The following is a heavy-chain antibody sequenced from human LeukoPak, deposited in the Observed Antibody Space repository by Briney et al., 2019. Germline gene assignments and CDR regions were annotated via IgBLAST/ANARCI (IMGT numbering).Heavy chain of an antibody. V-gene: IGHV4-4*07. J-gene: IGHJ6*03. CDR3: ARDRVAPAYYYMDV. Sequence: SETLSLTCTVSGGSISSYYWSWIRQPAGKGLEWIGRIYTSGSTNYNPSLKSRVTMSVDTSKNQFSLKLSSVTAADTAVYYCARDRVAPAYYYMDVWGKGTTVTVSS. CDR2: IYTSGST. D-gene: IGHD2-2*01. CDR1: GGSISSYY.